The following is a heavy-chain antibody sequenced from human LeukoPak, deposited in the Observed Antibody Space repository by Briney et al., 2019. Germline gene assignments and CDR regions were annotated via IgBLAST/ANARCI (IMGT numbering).Heavy chain of an antibody. J-gene: IGHJ1*01. D-gene: IGHD6-19*01. CDR2: ISWNSGSI. CDR1: GFTFDDYA. V-gene: IGHV3-9*01. Sequence: GGSLRLSCAASGFTFDDYAMHWVRQAPGKGLEWVSGISWNSGSIDYADSVKGRFTISRDNAKNSLYLQMNSLRAEDTALYYCAKGPSGIAVAGSPKYFQHWGQGTLVTVSS. CDR3: AKGPSGIAVAGSPKYFQH.